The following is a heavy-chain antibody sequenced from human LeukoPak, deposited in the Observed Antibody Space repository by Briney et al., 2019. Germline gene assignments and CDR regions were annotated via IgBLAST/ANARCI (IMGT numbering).Heavy chain of an antibody. Sequence: GESLKISCKGSEYSFTNHWIAWVRQMPGKGLEWMGIIYSGDSDASYSPSFQGQVTISADKSISTAYLQWSSLKASDTAMYYCARQGGSYYDYWGQGTLVTVSS. D-gene: IGHD1-26*01. V-gene: IGHV5-51*01. CDR1: EYSFTNHW. CDR3: ARQGGSYYDY. J-gene: IGHJ4*02. CDR2: IYSGDSDA.